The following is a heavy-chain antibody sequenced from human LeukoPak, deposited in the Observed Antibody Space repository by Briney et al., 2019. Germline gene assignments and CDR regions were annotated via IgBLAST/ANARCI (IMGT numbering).Heavy chain of an antibody. CDR2: IYYSGST. CDR3: ARDARIAVAGPVAHDAFDI. D-gene: IGHD6-19*01. J-gene: IGHJ3*02. V-gene: IGHV4-31*03. CDR1: GGSISSGGYY. Sequence: SQTLSLTCTVSGGSISSGGYYWSWIRQHPGKGLEWIGYIYYSGSTYYNPSLKSRVTISVDTSKNQFSLKLSSVTAADTAVYYCARDARIAVAGPVAHDAFDIWGQGTMVTVSS.